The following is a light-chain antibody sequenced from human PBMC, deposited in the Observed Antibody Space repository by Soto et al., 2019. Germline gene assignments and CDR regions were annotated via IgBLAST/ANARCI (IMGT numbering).Light chain of an antibody. CDR3: QQRSNWPIT. Sequence: EIFLTQSPATLSLSPGKRATLSCRASQSVSIFLAWYQQKPGQAPRLLIYDTSSRDTGIPARFSGSGSGTDFTLTINKLEPEDFSVYYCQQRSNWPITFGQGTRLEIK. V-gene: IGKV3-11*01. CDR1: QSVSIF. J-gene: IGKJ5*01. CDR2: DTS.